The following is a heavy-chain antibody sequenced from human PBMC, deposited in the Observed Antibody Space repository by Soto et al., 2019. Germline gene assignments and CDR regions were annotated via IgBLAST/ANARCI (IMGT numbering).Heavy chain of an antibody. J-gene: IGHJ4*02. Sequence: GGSLRLSCAASGFTFSDYYMTWIRQAPGKGLEWVAYISGTGVTIKYEDSVKGRFTISRGNAKNSLFLQMNSLRAEDTAVYYCARDAGRDGYTFNYWGQGTQVTVSS. V-gene: IGHV3-11*01. CDR2: ISGTGVTI. D-gene: IGHD5-12*01. CDR1: GFTFSDYY. CDR3: ARDAGRDGYTFNY.